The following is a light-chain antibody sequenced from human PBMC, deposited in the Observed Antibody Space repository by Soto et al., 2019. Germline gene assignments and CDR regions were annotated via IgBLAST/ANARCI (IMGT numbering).Light chain of an antibody. CDR2: EVT. J-gene: IGLJ3*02. CDR1: SNDIGDFNY. CDR3: SSYTIRSTWV. Sequence: QSVLTQPASVSGSPGQSITISCTGTSNDIGDFNYVSWYQQYPGKAPRLMIYEVTNRPSGVSNRFSGSKSGNTASLTISGLQAEDEAEYHCSSYTIRSTWVFGGGTKVTVL. V-gene: IGLV2-14*01.